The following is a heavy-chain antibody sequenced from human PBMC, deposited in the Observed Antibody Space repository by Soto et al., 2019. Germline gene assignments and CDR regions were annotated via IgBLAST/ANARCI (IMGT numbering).Heavy chain of an antibody. CDR1: GFTFSSYA. Sequence: GSLRLSCAASGFTFSSYAMHWVRQAPGKGLEWVAVISYDGSNKYYADSVKGRFTISRDTSKNTLYLQMNSLRAEDTAVYYCAREQRWLYYFDYWGQGTLVTVSS. V-gene: IGHV3-30-3*01. D-gene: IGHD4-17*01. J-gene: IGHJ4*02. CDR3: AREQRWLYYFDY. CDR2: ISYDGSNK.